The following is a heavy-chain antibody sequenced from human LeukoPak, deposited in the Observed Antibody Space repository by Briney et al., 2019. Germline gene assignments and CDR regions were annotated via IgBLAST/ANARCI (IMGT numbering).Heavy chain of an antibody. D-gene: IGHD5-12*01. CDR1: GFTFSSYS. CDR3: ARGPYSGYDSEPDFDY. J-gene: IGHJ4*02. Sequence: KPGGSLRLSCAASGFTFSSYSMNWVCQAPGKGLEWVSSISSSSSYIYYADSVKGRFTISRDNAKNSLYLQMNSLRAEDTAVYYCARGPYSGYDSEPDFDYWGQGTLVTVSS. CDR2: ISSSSSYI. V-gene: IGHV3-21*01.